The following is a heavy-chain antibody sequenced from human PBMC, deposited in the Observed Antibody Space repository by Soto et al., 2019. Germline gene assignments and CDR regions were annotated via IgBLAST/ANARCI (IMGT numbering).Heavy chain of an antibody. J-gene: IGHJ4*02. V-gene: IGHV4-39*01. Sequence: QLQLQESGPGLVKPSETLSLTCTVSGGSISSSSYYWGWIRQPPGKGLEWIGSIYYSGSTYYNPSLKSRVTISVDTSKNQFSLKLSSVTAADTAVYYCARHVVVPAARGLVMVDYWGQGTLVTVSS. CDR2: IYYSGST. CDR1: GGSISSSSYY. CDR3: ARHVVVPAARGLVMVDY. D-gene: IGHD2-2*01.